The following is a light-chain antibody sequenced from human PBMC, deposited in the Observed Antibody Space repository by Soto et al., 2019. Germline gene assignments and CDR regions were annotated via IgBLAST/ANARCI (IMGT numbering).Light chain of an antibody. Sequence: ETVMTQSPATLSVSQGERATLSCRASQSVSSDLAWYQQKPGQAPRLLIFGASTRATSIPARFTGSRSGTEFTLTISSLQSEDFAVYYCQQYNTWPRTFGQGTKVDIK. CDR3: QQYNTWPRT. J-gene: IGKJ1*01. V-gene: IGKV3-15*01. CDR2: GAS. CDR1: QSVSSD.